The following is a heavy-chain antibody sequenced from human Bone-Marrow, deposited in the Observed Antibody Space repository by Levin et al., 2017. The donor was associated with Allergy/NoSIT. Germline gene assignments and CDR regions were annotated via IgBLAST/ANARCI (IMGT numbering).Heavy chain of an antibody. Sequence: GESLKISCKGSGYSFSTYGIGWVRQMPGKGLEWMGIIFPGDSATRYSPSFQGQVTISADKSIITAYLQWSSLKASDTAMFYCARHAQPFCTSSSCYRRATFDIWGQGTVVTVSS. V-gene: IGHV5-51*01. J-gene: IGHJ3*02. CDR3: ARHAQPFCTSSSCYRRATFDI. CDR1: GYSFSTYG. D-gene: IGHD2-2*02. CDR2: IFPGDSAT.